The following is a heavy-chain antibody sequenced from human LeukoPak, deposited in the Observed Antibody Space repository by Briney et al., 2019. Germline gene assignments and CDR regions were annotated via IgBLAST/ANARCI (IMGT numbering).Heavy chain of an antibody. Sequence: ASVKVSCKASGGTFSSYAVSWVRQAPGQGLEWMGGIIPIFGTANYAQKFQGRVTITADESTSTAYMELSSLRSEDTAVYYCARQQQLVPYEYFQHWGQGTLVTVSS. CDR3: ARQQQLVPYEYFQH. CDR1: GGTFSSYA. V-gene: IGHV1-69*13. J-gene: IGHJ1*01. D-gene: IGHD6-13*01. CDR2: IIPIFGTA.